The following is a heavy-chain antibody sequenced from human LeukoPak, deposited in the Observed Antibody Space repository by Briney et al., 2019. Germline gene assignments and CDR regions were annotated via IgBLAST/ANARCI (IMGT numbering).Heavy chain of an antibody. J-gene: IGHJ4*02. CDR3: ARYCSGGSCLDY. D-gene: IGHD2-15*01. CDR2: IYYSGST. Sequence: SETLSLTCTVSGGSLSSYYWSWIRQPPGKGLEWIGYIYYSGSTNYNPSLNSRVTISVDTSKNQFSLKLSSVTAADTAVYYCARYCSGGSCLDYWAQGTLVTVSS. CDR1: GGSLSSYY. V-gene: IGHV4-59*08.